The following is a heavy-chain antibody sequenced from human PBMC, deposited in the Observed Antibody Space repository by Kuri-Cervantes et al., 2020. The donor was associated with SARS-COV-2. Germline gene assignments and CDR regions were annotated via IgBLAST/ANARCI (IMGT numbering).Heavy chain of an antibody. J-gene: IGHJ4*02. CDR1: GGTFSSYA. D-gene: IGHD2-2*01. V-gene: IGHV1-69*04. CDR2: IIPILGTA. CDR3: ARGGVVPEVSFDY. Sequence: SVKVSCKASGGTFSSYAISWVRQAPGQGLEWMGRIIPILGTANYAQKFQGRVTITADKSTSTAYMELSSLRSEDTAVCYCARGGVVPEVSFDYWGQGTLVTVSS.